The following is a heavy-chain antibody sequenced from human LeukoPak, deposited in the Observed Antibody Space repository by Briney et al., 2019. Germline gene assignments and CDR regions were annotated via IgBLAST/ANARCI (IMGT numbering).Heavy chain of an antibody. CDR3: TKDLTDYHYYYTDV. Sequence: GGSLRLSCAASGFTFSNYWMTWVRQAPGKGLEWVANIKEDGSEKNYVDSVKGRFTISRDNAKNSLYLQMNSLRAEDTAVYYCTKDLTDYHYYYTDVWGKGTTVNVSS. J-gene: IGHJ6*03. V-gene: IGHV3-7*03. CDR2: IKEDGSEK. CDR1: GFTFSNYW. D-gene: IGHD2-21*02.